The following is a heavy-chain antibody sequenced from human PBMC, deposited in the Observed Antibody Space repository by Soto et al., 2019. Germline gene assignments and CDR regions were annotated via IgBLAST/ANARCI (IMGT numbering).Heavy chain of an antibody. Sequence: ASVKVSCKASGYAFTSYGTSWVRQDPGQGLEWMGWISAYNGNTNYAQKLQGRVTMTTDTSTNTAYMELRSLRSDDTAVYYCARAGFWSGYWYFDYWGQGTLVTVS. CDR3: ARAGFWSGYWYFDY. D-gene: IGHD3-3*01. CDR2: ISAYNGNT. J-gene: IGHJ4*02. CDR1: GYAFTSYG. V-gene: IGHV1-18*04.